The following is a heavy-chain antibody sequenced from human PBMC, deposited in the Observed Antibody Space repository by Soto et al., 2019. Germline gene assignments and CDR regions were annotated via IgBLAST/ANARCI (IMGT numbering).Heavy chain of an antibody. V-gene: IGHV1-18*01. J-gene: IGHJ4*02. D-gene: IGHD3-10*01. CDR3: ARDHSPHGSGSYPFDY. CDR2: ISAYNGNT. Sequence: QVQLVQSGAEVKKPGASVKVSCKASGYTFTSYGISWVRQAPGQGLEWMGWISAYNGNTNYAQNLQGRVTMTTDTSTSTAYMELRSLRSDDTAVYYCARDHSPHGSGSYPFDYWGQGTLVTVSS. CDR1: GYTFTSYG.